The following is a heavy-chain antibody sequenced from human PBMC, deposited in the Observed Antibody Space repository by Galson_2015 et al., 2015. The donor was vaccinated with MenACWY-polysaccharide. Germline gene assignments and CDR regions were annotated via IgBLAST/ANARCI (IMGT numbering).Heavy chain of an antibody. Sequence: SVKVSCKASGYTFTSYAMFWVRQAPGQRLECVGWINGGSGNMKYSQKLQGRFTITRDTSETSVYMELSSLRSEDTAVYYCARHVYPEEGACPRGFDYWGQGTLVTVSS. CDR2: INGGSGNM. J-gene: IGHJ4*02. CDR3: ARHVYPEEGACPRGFDY. CDR1: GYTFTSYA. V-gene: IGHV1-3*01. D-gene: IGHD1-26*01.